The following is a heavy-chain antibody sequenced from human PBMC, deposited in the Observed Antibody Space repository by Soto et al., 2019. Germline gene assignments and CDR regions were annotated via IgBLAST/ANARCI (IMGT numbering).Heavy chain of an antibody. D-gene: IGHD6-6*01. CDR1: GGSISSYY. Sequence: SETLSLTCTVSGGSISSYYWSWIRQPPGKGLEWIGYIYYSGSTNYNPSLKSRVTISVDTSKNQFSLKLSSVTAADTAVYYCARVPIGRYSSSSXFDYWGQGTLVTVSS. J-gene: IGHJ4*02. V-gene: IGHV4-59*01. CDR3: ARVPIGRYSSSSXFDY. CDR2: IYYSGST.